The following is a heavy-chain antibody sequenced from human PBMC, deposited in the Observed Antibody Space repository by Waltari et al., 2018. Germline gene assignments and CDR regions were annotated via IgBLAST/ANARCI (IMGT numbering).Heavy chain of an antibody. D-gene: IGHD2-21*02. CDR2: ISYIGIT. V-gene: IGHV4-59*04. Sequence: QVQLQESGPGLVKPSETLSLTCTVSGGSINNYYWSWTRQPPGKRLDGIGYISYIGITDYTSPLESRVTMSVDTSRSQFSLKLRSVTDADTATYYCVRGCAGGACYSDTYYSMDVWGKGTTVTVSS. CDR3: VRGCAGGACYSDTYYSMDV. CDR1: GGSINNYY. J-gene: IGHJ6*03.